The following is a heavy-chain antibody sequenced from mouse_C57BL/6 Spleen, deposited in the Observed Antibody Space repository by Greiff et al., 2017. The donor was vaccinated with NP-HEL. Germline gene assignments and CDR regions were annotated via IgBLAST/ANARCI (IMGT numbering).Heavy chain of an antibody. CDR2: IWRGGST. D-gene: IGHD2-1*01. V-gene: IGHV2-5*01. Sequence: VQLQQSGPGLVQPSQSLSITCTVSGFSLTSYGVHWVRQSPGKGLEWLGVIWRGGSTDYNAAFMSRLSITKDNSKSQVFFKMNRLQADDTAIYYCAKRNYGNYDAMDYWGQGTSVTVSS. CDR1: GFSLTSYG. J-gene: IGHJ4*01. CDR3: AKRNYGNYDAMDY.